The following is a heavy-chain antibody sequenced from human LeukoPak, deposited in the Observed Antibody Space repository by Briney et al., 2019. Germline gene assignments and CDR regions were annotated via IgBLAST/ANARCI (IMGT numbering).Heavy chain of an antibody. V-gene: IGHV1-69*05. J-gene: IGHJ3*02. CDR1: GGTFSTDG. CDR3: ASPAQHNYDFWSGYNAFDI. Sequence: SVKVSCKASGGTFSTDGITWVRQAPGQGLEWMGNIIPIFGTIDYAPSFQGRVTITTDESTSTAYMELNSLRSEDTAVYYCASPAQHNYDFWSGYNAFDIWGQGTMVTVSS. D-gene: IGHD3-3*01. CDR2: IIPIFGTI.